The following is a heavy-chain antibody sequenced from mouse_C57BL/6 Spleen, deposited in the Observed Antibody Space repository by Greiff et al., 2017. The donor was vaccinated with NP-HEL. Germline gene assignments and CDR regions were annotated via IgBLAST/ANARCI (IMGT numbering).Heavy chain of an antibody. Sequence: QVQLQQSGAELMKPGASVKLSCKASGYTFTSYWMHWVKQRPGQGLEWIGMIHPNSGSTNYNEKFKSKATLTVDKSSSTAYMQLSSLTSEDSAVYYCARGDNGDYAMDYWGQGTSVTVSS. CDR2: IHPNSGST. V-gene: IGHV1-64*01. J-gene: IGHJ4*01. D-gene: IGHD2-13*01. CDR1: GYTFTSYW. CDR3: ARGDNGDYAMDY.